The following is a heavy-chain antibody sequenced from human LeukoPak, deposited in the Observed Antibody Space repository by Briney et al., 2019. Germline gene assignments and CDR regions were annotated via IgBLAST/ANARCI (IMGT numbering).Heavy chain of an antibody. CDR1: GFTFSSYS. D-gene: IGHD6-13*01. CDR3: ARGVEQLVYFDY. V-gene: IGHV3-21*01. Sequence: PGGSLRLSCAASGFTFSSYSMNWVRQAPGKGLEWVSSISSSSSYIYYADSVKGRFTISRDNAKNSLYLQMKSLRAEGPAVYYCARGVEQLVYFDYWGQGTLVTVSS. J-gene: IGHJ4*02. CDR2: ISSSSSYI.